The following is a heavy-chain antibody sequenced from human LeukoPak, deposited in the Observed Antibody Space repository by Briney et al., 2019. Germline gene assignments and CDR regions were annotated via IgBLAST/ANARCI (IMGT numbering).Heavy chain of an antibody. J-gene: IGHJ4*02. D-gene: IGHD1-26*01. Sequence: ASVKVSCKASGYIFTSYKIQRVRQAPGQGLEWMGVINPGDGWTRYAQNFQGRVTMTRDTSTYTVYMELISLKSEDTAVYYCAREAGATDYWGQGTLVTVSS. V-gene: IGHV1-46*01. CDR2: INPGDGWT. CDR1: GYIFTSYK. CDR3: AREAGATDY.